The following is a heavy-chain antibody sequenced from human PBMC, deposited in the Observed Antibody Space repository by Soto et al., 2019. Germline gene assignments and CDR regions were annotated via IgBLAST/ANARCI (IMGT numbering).Heavy chain of an antibody. V-gene: IGHV1-69*12. J-gene: IGHJ4*02. CDR1: GGTFSSYA. CDR3: ARDQDGYKHKGPFDY. D-gene: IGHD5-18*01. CDR2: IIPIFGTA. Sequence: QVQLVQSGAEVKKPGSSVKVSCKASGGTFSSYAISWVRQAPGQGLEWMGGIIPIFGTANYAQKFQGRVTIPADESKSTDYMELRSLRYEDTAVYYCARDQDGYKHKGPFDYWGQGTLVTVSS.